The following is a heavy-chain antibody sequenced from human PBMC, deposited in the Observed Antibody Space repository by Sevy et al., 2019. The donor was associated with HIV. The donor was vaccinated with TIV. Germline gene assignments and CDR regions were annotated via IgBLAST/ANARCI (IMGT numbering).Heavy chain of an antibody. CDR3: VRDGVRGYFQH. CDR1: GYNFYDYG. J-gene: IGHJ1*01. D-gene: IGHD3-10*01. V-gene: IGHV1-18*01. CDR2: IQPYSGNT. Sequence: ASVKVSCKASGYNFYDYGLCWVRQAPGQGLEWMGGIQPYSGNTESAPKFQGRVTMTTDTSTTTASMELRSLGSDDTAIYYCVRDGVRGYFQHWGQGTLVTVSS.